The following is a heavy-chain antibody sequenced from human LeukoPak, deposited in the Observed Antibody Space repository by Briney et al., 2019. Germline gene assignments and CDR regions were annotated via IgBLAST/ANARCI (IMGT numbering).Heavy chain of an antibody. CDR1: GFTFSIYG. V-gene: IGHV3-48*01. Sequence: GGSLRLSCAASGFTFSIYGMHWVRQAPGKGLEWVSYISSSSSTIYYADSVKGRFTISRDNAKNSLYLQMNSLRAEDTAVYYCARVPYYDSSGPSLDDYWGQGTLVTVSS. J-gene: IGHJ4*02. D-gene: IGHD3-22*01. CDR2: ISSSSSTI. CDR3: ARVPYYDSSGPSLDDY.